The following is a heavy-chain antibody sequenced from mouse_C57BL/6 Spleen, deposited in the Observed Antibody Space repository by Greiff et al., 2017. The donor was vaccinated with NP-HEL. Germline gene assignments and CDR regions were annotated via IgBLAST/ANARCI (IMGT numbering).Heavy chain of an antibody. Sequence: VQLQQPGAELVMPGASVKLSCKASGYTFTSYWMNWVKQRPGQGLEWIGEIDPSDSYTNYNQKFKGKSTLTVDKSSSTAYMQLSSLTSEDSAVYYCARGGVYVGYYGGVDGWGQGTTLTVAS. CDR3: ARGGVYVGYYGGVDG. CDR1: GYTFTSYW. V-gene: IGHV1-69*01. CDR2: IDPSDSYT. D-gene: IGHD2-3*01. J-gene: IGHJ2*01.